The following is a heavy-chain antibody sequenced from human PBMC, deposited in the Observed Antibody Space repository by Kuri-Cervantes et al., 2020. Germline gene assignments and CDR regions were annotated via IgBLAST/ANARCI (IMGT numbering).Heavy chain of an antibody. V-gene: IGHV1-46*01. Sequence: ASVKVSCKASGYTFTSYYMHWVRQAPGQGLEWMGIINPSGGSTSYAQKFQGRVTITTDESTSTAYMELRSLRSDDTAVYYCARGPYDSSGYYGYWGQETRVTVS. J-gene: IGHJ4*02. CDR2: INPSGGST. CDR3: ARGPYDSSGYYGY. D-gene: IGHD3-22*01. CDR1: GYTFTSYY.